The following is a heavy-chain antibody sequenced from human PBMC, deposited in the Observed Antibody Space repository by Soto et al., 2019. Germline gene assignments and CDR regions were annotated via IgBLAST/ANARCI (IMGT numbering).Heavy chain of an antibody. CDR1: GGTFSSYA. V-gene: IGHV1-69*13. J-gene: IGHJ4*02. D-gene: IGHD1-26*01. Sequence: SVKVSCKASGGTFSSYAISWVRQAPGQGLEWMGGIIPIFGTANYAQKFQGRVTITADESTSTAYMELSSLRSEDTAVYYCATRTPSGSYPYFDYWGQGTLVTVSS. CDR3: ATRTPSGSYPYFDY. CDR2: IIPIFGTA.